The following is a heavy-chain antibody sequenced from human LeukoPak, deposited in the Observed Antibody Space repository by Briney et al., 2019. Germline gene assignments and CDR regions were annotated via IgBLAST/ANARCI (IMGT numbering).Heavy chain of an antibody. D-gene: IGHD5-18*01. CDR3: AKEDTAGYFDY. V-gene: IGHV3-11*01. Sequence: GGSLRLSCAASGFTFSDYYMSWIRQAPGKGLEWVSYISSSGSTIYYADSVKGRFTISRDNAKNSLYLQMNSLRAEDTAVYYCAKEDTAGYFDYWGQGTLVTVSS. CDR1: GFTFSDYY. J-gene: IGHJ4*02. CDR2: ISSSGSTI.